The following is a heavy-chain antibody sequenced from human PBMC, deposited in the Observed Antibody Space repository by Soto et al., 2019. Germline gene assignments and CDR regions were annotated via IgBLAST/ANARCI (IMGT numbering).Heavy chain of an antibody. CDR1: GGSISSGGYY. J-gene: IGHJ4*02. CDR2: IYYSGST. D-gene: IGHD2-8*01. CDR3: ARSGVNVLMVYGNTRKKEYYFDY. V-gene: IGHV4-31*03. Sequence: SETLSLTCTVSGGSISSGGYYWSWIRQHPGKGLEWIGYIYYSGSTYYNPSLKSRVTIAVDPSKNQFSLKLSSVTAADTAVYYCARSGVNVLMVYGNTRKKEYYFDYWGQGTLVTVSS.